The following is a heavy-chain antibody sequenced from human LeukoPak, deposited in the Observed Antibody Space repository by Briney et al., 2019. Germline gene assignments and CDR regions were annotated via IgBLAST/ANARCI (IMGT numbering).Heavy chain of an antibody. CDR3: AKASGDYLLAGLDY. CDR1: GFTFSNYA. CDR2: VSGSGGSGST. Sequence: GGSLRLSCAASGFTFSNYAMSWVRQAPGKGLEWVSAVSGSGGSGSTYYADSVKGRLTISRDNSRNTLYLQMNTLRAEDTAVYYCAKASGDYLLAGLDYWGQGTLVTVSS. J-gene: IGHJ4*02. D-gene: IGHD4-17*01. V-gene: IGHV3-23*01.